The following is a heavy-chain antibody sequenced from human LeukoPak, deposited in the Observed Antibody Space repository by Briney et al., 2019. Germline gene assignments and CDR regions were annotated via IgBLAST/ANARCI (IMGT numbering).Heavy chain of an antibody. D-gene: IGHD3-10*01. CDR3: AKSNGYGLIDI. CDR1: GGSISSYY. V-gene: IGHV4-59*01. CDR2: IHYTGST. Sequence: SETLSLTCTVSGGSISSYYWSWIRQSPGKGLECIGYIHYTGSTNYNPSLKSRVTISVETSKNQFSLKLKSVTAADTAVYYCAKSNGYGLIDIWGQGTMVTVSS. J-gene: IGHJ3*02.